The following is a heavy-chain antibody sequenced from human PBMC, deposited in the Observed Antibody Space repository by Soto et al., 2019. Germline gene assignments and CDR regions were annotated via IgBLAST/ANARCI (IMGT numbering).Heavy chain of an antibody. CDR2: IYHSGST. D-gene: IGHD2-2*01. V-gene: IGHV4-4*02. Sequence: PSETLSLTCAVPGGSISSSNWWSWVRQPPGKGLEWIGEIYHSGSTNYNPSLKSRVTISVDKSKNQFSLKLSSVTAADTAVYYCATRGGCGSSTSCYFGFVYWGQGTLVTVSS. J-gene: IGHJ4*02. CDR1: GGSISSSNW. CDR3: ATRGGCGSSTSCYFGFVY.